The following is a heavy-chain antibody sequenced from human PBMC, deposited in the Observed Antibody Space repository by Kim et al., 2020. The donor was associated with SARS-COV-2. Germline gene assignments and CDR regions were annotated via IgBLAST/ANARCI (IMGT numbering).Heavy chain of an antibody. D-gene: IGHD3-3*01. CDR1: GGSFSGYY. Sequence: SETLSLTCAVYGGSFSGYYWSWIRQPPGKGLEWIGEINHSGSTNYNPSLKSRVTISVDTSKNQFSLKLSSVTAADTAVYYCARGPTNAPIPSYDFWSGLLYYFDYWGQGTLVTVSS. J-gene: IGHJ4*02. CDR2: INHSGST. CDR3: ARGPTNAPIPSYDFWSGLLYYFDY. V-gene: IGHV4-34*01.